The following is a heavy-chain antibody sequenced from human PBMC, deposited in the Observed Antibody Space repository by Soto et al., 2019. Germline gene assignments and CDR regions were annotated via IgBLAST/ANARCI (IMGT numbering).Heavy chain of an antibody. CDR1: GFTFSSYS. J-gene: IGHJ6*02. D-gene: IGHD3-10*01. V-gene: IGHV3-21*01. CDR3: ATGSYGSGSSNGYYGMDV. Sequence: GSLRLSCAASGFTFSSYSMNWVRQAPGKGLEWVSSISSSSSYIYYADSVKGRFTISRDNAKNSLYLQMNSLRAEDAAVYYCATGSYGSGSSNGYYGMDVWGQGTTVTVSS. CDR2: ISSSSSYI.